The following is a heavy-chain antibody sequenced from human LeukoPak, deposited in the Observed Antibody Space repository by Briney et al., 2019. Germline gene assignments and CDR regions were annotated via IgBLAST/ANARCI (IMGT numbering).Heavy chain of an antibody. Sequence: GGSLRLSCAASEFTFSSYGMHWVRQAPGKGLEWVAVISYDGSNKYYADSVKGRFTISRDNSKNTLYLQMNSLRAEDTAVYYCAKAAIRAYDYWGQGTLVTVSS. V-gene: IGHV3-30*18. CDR2: ISYDGSNK. CDR1: EFTFSSYG. CDR3: AKAAIRAYDY. J-gene: IGHJ4*02. D-gene: IGHD3-9*01.